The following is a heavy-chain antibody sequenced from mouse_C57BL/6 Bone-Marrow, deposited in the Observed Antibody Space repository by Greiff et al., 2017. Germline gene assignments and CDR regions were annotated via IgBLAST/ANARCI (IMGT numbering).Heavy chain of an antibody. Sequence: EVMLVESGGDLVKPGGSLKLSCAASGFTFSSYGMSWVRQTPDKRLEWVATISSGGSYTYYPDSVKGRFTISRDNAKNTLYLQMSSLKSEDTAMYYCARRLRRYYFDYWGQGTTLTVSS. CDR2: ISSGGSYT. CDR1: GFTFSSYG. CDR3: ARRLRRYYFDY. V-gene: IGHV5-6*02. D-gene: IGHD1-1*01. J-gene: IGHJ2*01.